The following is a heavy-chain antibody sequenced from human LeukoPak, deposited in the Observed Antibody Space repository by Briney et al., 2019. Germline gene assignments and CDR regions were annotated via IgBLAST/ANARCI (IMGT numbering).Heavy chain of an antibody. Sequence: SETLSLTCTVSGGSLSSYYWNWIRQPPGKGREGSGYIYYSGSNNYNPSLTSRVTISVDTSKNQFSLKLSSVTAADTAVYFCARGSYHSDSSGYSTYHYYYMDVWGKGTTVTVSS. CDR2: IYYSGSN. CDR1: GGSLSSYY. J-gene: IGHJ6*03. D-gene: IGHD3-22*01. CDR3: ARGSYHSDSSGYSTYHYYYMDV. V-gene: IGHV4-59*01.